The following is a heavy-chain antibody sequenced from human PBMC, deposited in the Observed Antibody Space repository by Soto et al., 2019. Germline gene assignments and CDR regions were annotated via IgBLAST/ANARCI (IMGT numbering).Heavy chain of an antibody. J-gene: IGHJ6*01. CDR1: GDTFSRHY. CDR3: ATRVKGDFGV. CDR2: IKPSNDDT. V-gene: IGHV1-46*03. Sequence: QVQLVQPGAEVMKPGASMKVSCKASGDTFSRHYVHWVRQAPGQGLEWMGRIKPSNDDTTYAQELQGRVTMTRDPSTNTVYMDLSSLRSDDTAVYYCATRVKGDFGVWGPGTTVVVS. D-gene: IGHD3-3*01.